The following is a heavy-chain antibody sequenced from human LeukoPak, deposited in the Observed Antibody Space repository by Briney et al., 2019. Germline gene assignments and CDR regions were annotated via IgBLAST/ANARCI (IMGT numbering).Heavy chain of an antibody. CDR2: MNPNSGNT. CDR3: ARGVPYCSSTSCYGRLRWFDP. J-gene: IGHJ5*02. D-gene: IGHD2-2*01. CDR1: GYTFTSYD. Sequence: ASVKVSCKASGYTFTSYDINWVRQATGQGLEWMGWMNPNSGNTGYAQKFQGRVTMTRNTSISTAYMELSSLRSEDTAVYYCARGVPYCSSTSCYGRLRWFDPWGQGTLVTVFS. V-gene: IGHV1-8*01.